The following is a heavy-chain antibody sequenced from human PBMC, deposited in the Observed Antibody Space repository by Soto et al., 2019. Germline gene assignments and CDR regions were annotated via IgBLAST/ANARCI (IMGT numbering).Heavy chain of an antibody. V-gene: IGHV3-30-3*01. CDR1: GFTFSSYA. J-gene: IGHJ4*02. Sequence: QVQLVESGGGVVQPGRSLRLSCAASGFTFSSYAMHWVRQAPGKGLEWVAVISYDGSNKYYADSVNGRFTISRDNSKNTLYLQMNSLRAEDTAVYYCARMRGELSYYFDYWGQGTLVTVSS. CDR2: ISYDGSNK. CDR3: ARMRGELSYYFDY. D-gene: IGHD3-16*02.